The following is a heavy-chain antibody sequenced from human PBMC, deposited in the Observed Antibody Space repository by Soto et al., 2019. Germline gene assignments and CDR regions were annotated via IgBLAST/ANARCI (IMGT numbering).Heavy chain of an antibody. J-gene: IGHJ6*02. V-gene: IGHV1-18*01. CDR2: ISPYTGNT. Sequence: ASVKVSCEASGYIFVNYGIAWVRQAPRQGLEWMGWISPYTGNTHSASKVQGRLTMTTDTSTSTAYMDLGSLTSDDTAVYYCVMVDNYVTPTPQDVWGQGTTVTV. CDR1: GYIFVNYG. CDR3: VMVDNYVTPTPQDV. D-gene: IGHD3-16*01.